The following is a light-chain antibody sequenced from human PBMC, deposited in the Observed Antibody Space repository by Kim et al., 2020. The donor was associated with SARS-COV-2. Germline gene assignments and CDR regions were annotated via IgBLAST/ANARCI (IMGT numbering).Light chain of an antibody. CDR1: KLGDKY. CDR3: QAWDSSTVV. CDR2: QDS. Sequence: VSPEQPASITCSGDKLGDKYACWYQQKPGQSPVLVIYQDSKRPSGIPERFSGSNSGNTATLTISGTQAMDEADYYCQAWDSSTVVFGGGTQLTVL. J-gene: IGLJ2*01. V-gene: IGLV3-1*01.